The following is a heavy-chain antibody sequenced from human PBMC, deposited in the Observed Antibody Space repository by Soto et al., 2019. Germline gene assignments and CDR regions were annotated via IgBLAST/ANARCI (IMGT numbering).Heavy chain of an antibody. CDR2: TYYRSKWYI. J-gene: IGHJ6*03. CDR3: ARGSWDDVTGRYYMDV. CDR1: GNSVSSNSAA. V-gene: IGHV6-1*01. D-gene: IGHD1-1*01. Sequence: SQTLSLTCDISGNSVSSNSAAWNWIRQTPSRGLEWLGRTYYRSKWYINYAVSVKSRITVNPDTSKNQFSLQLNSVTPEDMAVYYCARGSWDDVTGRYYMDVWGKGTTLTVSS.